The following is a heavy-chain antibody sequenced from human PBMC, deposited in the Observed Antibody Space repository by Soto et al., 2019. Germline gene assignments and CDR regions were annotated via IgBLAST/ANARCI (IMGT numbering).Heavy chain of an antibody. Sequence: EVQLVESGGGLVLPGGSLRLSCAASGFTFSSLWMSWVRQAPGKGLEWVANIKPDGSDQYYVDSVKGRFTISRDNARNSLYLQMTSLWGDDTAVYYCTRAGGSYYFDFWGQGTLVTVSA. CDR3: TRAGGSYYFDF. CDR1: GFTFSSLW. V-gene: IGHV3-7*01. D-gene: IGHD3-10*01. CDR2: IKPDGSDQ. J-gene: IGHJ4*02.